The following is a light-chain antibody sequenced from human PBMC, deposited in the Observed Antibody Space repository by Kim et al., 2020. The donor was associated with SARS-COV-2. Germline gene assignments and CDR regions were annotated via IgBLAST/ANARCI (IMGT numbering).Light chain of an antibody. V-gene: IGLV3-19*01. CDR3: NSRDSSGNLVV. J-gene: IGLJ2*01. Sequence: SSELTQDPAVSVALGQTVRITCQGDSLRRYYASWYQQKPGQAPVLVIYGKNNRPSGIPDRFSGSSSGNTAPLTITGAQAEDEADYYCNSRDSSGNLVVFG. CDR1: SLRRYY. CDR2: GKN.